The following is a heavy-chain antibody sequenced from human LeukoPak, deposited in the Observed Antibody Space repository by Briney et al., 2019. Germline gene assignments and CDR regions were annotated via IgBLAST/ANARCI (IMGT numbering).Heavy chain of an antibody. CDR1: GFIFSNHV. D-gene: IGHD3-3*01. CDR3: AKGGFWSTYHTGDSFDL. CDR2: ISGDGDHT. J-gene: IGHJ3*01. V-gene: IGHV3-23*01. Sequence: GGSLRLSCAATGFIFSNHVMSWVRQAPGRGWEWVSSISGDGDHTYFADSVKGRFTISRDNSRRTLFLQINTLRFEDTAIYYCAKGGFWSTYHTGDSFDLWGQGTMVTVST.